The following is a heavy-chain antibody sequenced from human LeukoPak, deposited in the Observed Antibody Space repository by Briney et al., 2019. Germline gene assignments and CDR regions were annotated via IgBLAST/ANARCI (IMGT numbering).Heavy chain of an antibody. CDR3: AKPRDSSGWYYFDY. Sequence: GGSLRLSCAASGFTFSSYAMGWVRQAPGEGLEWVSSISGSGGTTYYADSVKGRFTISRDNSKNTLSLQMNSLRAEDSAVYHCAKPRDSSGWYYFDYWGQGTLVSVSS. V-gene: IGHV3-23*01. D-gene: IGHD6-19*01. CDR2: ISGSGGTT. J-gene: IGHJ4*02. CDR1: GFTFSSYA.